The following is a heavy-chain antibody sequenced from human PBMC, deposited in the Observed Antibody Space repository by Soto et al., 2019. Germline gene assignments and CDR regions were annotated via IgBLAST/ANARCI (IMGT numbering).Heavy chain of an antibody. J-gene: IGHJ3*02. D-gene: IGHD3-10*01. CDR3: ARGEHGEIDAFDI. Sequence: ASVKVSCKASGYTFTGYYMHWVRQAPGQGLEWMGWINPNSGGTNYAQKFQGWVTMTRDTSISTAYMELSSLRSDDTAVYYCARGEHGEIDAFDIWGQGTMVTVSS. CDR2: INPNSGGT. CDR1: GYTFTGYY. V-gene: IGHV1-2*04.